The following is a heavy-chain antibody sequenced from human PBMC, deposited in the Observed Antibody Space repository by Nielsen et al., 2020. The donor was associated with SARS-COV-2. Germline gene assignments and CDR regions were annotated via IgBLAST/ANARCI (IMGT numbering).Heavy chain of an antibody. V-gene: IGHV3-53*01. CDR2: IYSGGST. CDR3: ARAIYDSSSNWFDP. D-gene: IGHD3-22*01. Sequence: GESLKISCAASGFTVSSNYMSWVRQAPGKGLEWVSVIYSGGSTYYADSVKGRFTISRDNSKNTLYLQMNSLRAEDTAVYYCARAIYDSSSNWFDPWGQGTLVTVSS. J-gene: IGHJ5*02. CDR1: GFTVSSNY.